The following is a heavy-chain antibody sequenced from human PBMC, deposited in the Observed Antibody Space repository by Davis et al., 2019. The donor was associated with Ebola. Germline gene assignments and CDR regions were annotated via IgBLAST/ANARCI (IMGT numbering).Heavy chain of an antibody. Sequence: MPSETLSLTCTVSGGSISSGGYYWSWIRQHPGKGPEWIGYIYYSGSTYYNPSLKSRFTISVDTSKNQFSLKLSSVTAADTAVYYCATLTSGGGWFDPWGQGTLVTVSS. CDR3: ATLTSGGGWFDP. CDR2: IYYSGST. D-gene: IGHD3-16*01. V-gene: IGHV4-31*03. CDR1: GGSISSGGYY. J-gene: IGHJ5*02.